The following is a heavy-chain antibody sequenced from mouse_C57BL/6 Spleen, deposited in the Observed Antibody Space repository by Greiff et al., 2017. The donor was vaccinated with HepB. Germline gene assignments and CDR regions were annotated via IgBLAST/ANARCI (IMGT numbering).Heavy chain of an antibody. V-gene: IGHV10-1*01. D-gene: IGHD5-5*01. CDR2: IRSKSNNYAT. CDR1: GFSFNTYA. CDR3: VRHRDYPYYYAMDY. J-gene: IGHJ4*01. Sequence: EVQLVESGGGLVQPKGSLKLSCAASGFSFNTYAMNWVRQAPGKGLEWVARIRSKSNNYATYYADSVKDRFTISRDDSESMLYLQMNNVKTEDTAVHYCVRHRDYPYYYAMDYWGQGTSGTVSS.